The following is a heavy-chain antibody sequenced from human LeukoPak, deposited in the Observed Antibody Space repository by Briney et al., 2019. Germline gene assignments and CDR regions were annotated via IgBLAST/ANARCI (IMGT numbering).Heavy chain of an antibody. Sequence: ASVKVSCKTSGYSFTDYYMHWVRQAPGQGLEWMGWINPNSGGTNYAQKFQGRVTMTRDTSISTAYMELSRLRSDDTAVYYCARGGSYHPKPDYWGQGTLVTVSS. J-gene: IGHJ4*02. CDR3: ARGGSYHPKPDY. CDR1: GYSFTDYY. D-gene: IGHD1-26*01. CDR2: INPNSGGT. V-gene: IGHV1-2*02.